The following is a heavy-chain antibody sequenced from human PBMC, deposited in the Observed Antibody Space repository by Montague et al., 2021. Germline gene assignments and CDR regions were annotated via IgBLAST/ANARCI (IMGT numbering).Heavy chain of an antibody. J-gene: IGHJ6*02. V-gene: IGHV4-39*01. CDR1: GGSISSSSYY. Sequence: SETLSLTCTVSGGSISSSSYYWGWIRQPPGKGLEWIGCIFYSGSTFYNPSLKSRVTISVDTSKNQISLRLSSVTAADTAVYYCARSGFWSGYYHPNYYYGMDVWGQGTTVTVSS. CDR3: ARSGFWSGYYHPNYYYGMDV. CDR2: IFYSGST. D-gene: IGHD3-3*01.